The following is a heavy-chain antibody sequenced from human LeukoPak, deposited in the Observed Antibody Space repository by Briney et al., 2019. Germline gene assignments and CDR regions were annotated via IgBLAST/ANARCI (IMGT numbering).Heavy chain of an antibody. CDR1: GYTFTSYG. CDR3: ARVGYYDFWSGYYKEGSFDY. Sequence: ASVKVSCKASGYTFTSYGISWVRQAPEQGLEWMGWISAYNGNTNYAQKLQGRVTMTTDTSTSTAYMELRSLRSDDTAVYYCARVGYYDFWSGYYKEGSFDYWGQGTLVTVSS. CDR2: ISAYNGNT. J-gene: IGHJ4*02. D-gene: IGHD3-3*01. V-gene: IGHV1-18*01.